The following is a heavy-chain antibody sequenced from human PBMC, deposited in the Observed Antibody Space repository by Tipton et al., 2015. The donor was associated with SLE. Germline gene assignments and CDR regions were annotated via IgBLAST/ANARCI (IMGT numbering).Heavy chain of an antibody. CDR3: ASREDIIGPDAFDI. CDR2: INHSGST. J-gene: IGHJ3*02. Sequence: TLSLTCAVYGGSFSAYYWSWIRQPPGKGLEWIGEINHSGSTSYNPSLKSRVTISVDTSKNQFSLNLSSVTAADTAVYYCASREDIIGPDAFDIWGQGTMVTVSP. V-gene: IGHV4-34*01. CDR1: GGSFSAYY. D-gene: IGHD2-15*01.